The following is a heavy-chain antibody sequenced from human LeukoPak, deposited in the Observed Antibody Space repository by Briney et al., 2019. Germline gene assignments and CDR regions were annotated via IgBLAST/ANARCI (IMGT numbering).Heavy chain of an antibody. D-gene: IGHD2-15*01. Sequence: SQTLSLTCTVSGGSISSGSYYWGWIRQPAGKGLEWIGRIYTSGSTNYNPSLKSRVTISVDTSKNQFSLKLTSVTAADTAVYYCASTYCSGGSCYYLAYWGQGTLVTVSS. CDR1: GGSISSGSYY. V-gene: IGHV4-61*02. CDR2: IYTSGST. CDR3: ASTYCSGGSCYYLAY. J-gene: IGHJ4*02.